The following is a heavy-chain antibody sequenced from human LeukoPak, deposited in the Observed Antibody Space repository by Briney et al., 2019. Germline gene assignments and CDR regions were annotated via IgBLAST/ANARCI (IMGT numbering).Heavy chain of an antibody. CDR1: GYTFTSYD. CDR3: AREGVAGTHYFDY. V-gene: IGHV1-18*01. D-gene: IGHD6-19*01. Sequence: VASVKVSCKASGYTFTSYDINWVRQATGQGLEWMGWISAYNGNTNYAQKLQGRVTMTTDTSTSTAYMELRSLRSDDTAVYYCAREGVAGTHYFDYWGQGTLVTVSS. J-gene: IGHJ4*02. CDR2: ISAYNGNT.